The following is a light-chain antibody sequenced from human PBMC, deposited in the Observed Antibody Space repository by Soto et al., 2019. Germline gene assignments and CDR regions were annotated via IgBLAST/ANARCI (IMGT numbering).Light chain of an antibody. CDR2: WAS. Sequence: DIVMTQSPDSLAVSLGERATINCKSSQSVLYSSNNNNYLARYQQKPGQPPKLLIYWASTRESGVPDRFSGSGSGTDFTLTISSLQAEDVAVCYCQQYYTTPITFGQGTRLEIK. J-gene: IGKJ5*01. V-gene: IGKV4-1*01. CDR1: QSVLYSSNNNNY. CDR3: QQYYTTPIT.